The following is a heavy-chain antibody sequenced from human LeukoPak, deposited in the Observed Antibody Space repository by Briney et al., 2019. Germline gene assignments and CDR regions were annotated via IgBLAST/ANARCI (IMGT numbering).Heavy chain of an antibody. CDR1: QFTFNGSW. CDR3: AIWTSGNY. Sequence: GGSLRLSCADSQFTFNGSWMNWVRQAPGKGLEWVANMDPTGSQKRYVDSVRGRFTISKDNPGASLYLDMHNLRAEDTAIYYCAIWTSGNYWGQGTLVTVSS. D-gene: IGHD1-1*01. CDR2: MDPTGSQK. V-gene: IGHV3-7*01. J-gene: IGHJ4*02.